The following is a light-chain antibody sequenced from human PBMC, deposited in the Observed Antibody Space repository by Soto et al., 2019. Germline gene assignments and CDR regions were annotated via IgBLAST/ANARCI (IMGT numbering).Light chain of an antibody. V-gene: IGKV1-27*01. CDR1: QGISNY. J-gene: IGKJ1*01. CDR3: QKYNSARWT. Sequence: DIQMTQSPSSLSASVGDRVTITCRASQGISNYLAWYQQKPGKVPKLLIYAESTMQSGVPSRFRVSGSGTDFTLTITSLQPEDVATYYCQKYNSARWTFGQGTKVEI. CDR2: AES.